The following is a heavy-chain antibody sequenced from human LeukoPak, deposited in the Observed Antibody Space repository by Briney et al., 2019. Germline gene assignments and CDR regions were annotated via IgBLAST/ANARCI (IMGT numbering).Heavy chain of an antibody. J-gene: IGHJ4*02. V-gene: IGHV4-34*01. D-gene: IGHD1-7*01. Sequence: SETLSLTGAVYGGSFSGYYWSWIRQPPGKGLEWIGEINHSGSTNYNPSLKSRVTISVDTSKNQFSLKLSSVTAADTAVYHCATFLITGTTVFDYWGQGTLVTVSS. CDR3: ATFLITGTTVFDY. CDR2: INHSGST. CDR1: GGSFSGYY.